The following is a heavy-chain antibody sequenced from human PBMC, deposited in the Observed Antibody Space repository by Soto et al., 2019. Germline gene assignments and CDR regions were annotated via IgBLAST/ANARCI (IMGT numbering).Heavy chain of an antibody. Sequence: QVQLQQWGAGLLKPSETLSLTCAVYGGSFSGYYWSWIRQPPGKGLEWIGEINHSGSTNYNPSLRGRVHISVDTSKHQFSLKLSSVTAADTAVYYCARGRGVLRYFAWLLGGSWGQGTLVTVSS. CDR3: ARGRGVLRYFAWLLGGS. V-gene: IGHV4-34*01. CDR2: INHSGST. J-gene: IGHJ5*02. D-gene: IGHD3-9*01. CDR1: GGSFSGYY.